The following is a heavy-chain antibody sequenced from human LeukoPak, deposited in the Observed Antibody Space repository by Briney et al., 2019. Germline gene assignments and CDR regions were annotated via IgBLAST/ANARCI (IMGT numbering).Heavy chain of an antibody. CDR2: ISSSGTTI. D-gene: IGHD1-26*01. J-gene: IGHJ4*02. CDR3: ARRRDSGSLQHFDY. Sequence: GGSLRLSCAASGFTFSDYYMSWIRQAPGKGLEWVSYISSSGTTIYYADSVKGRFTISRDNAKNSLYLQMNSLRAEVTAVYYCARRRDSGSLQHFDYWGQGTLVTVSS. CDR1: GFTFSDYY. V-gene: IGHV3-11*01.